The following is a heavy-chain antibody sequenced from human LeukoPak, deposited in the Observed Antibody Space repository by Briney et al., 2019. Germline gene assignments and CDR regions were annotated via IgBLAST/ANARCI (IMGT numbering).Heavy chain of an antibody. CDR1: GFIFSSYW. CDR3: AKDVQSGWSPIDY. Sequence: HSGGTLRLSCAASGFIFSSYWIHWVRQAPGKGLVWVSRINSDGSSTSYADSVKGRFTISRDNAKNTLYLQMNSLRAEDTALYYCAKDVQSGWSPIDYWGQGTLVTVSS. D-gene: IGHD6-19*01. V-gene: IGHV3-74*01. CDR2: INSDGSST. J-gene: IGHJ4*02.